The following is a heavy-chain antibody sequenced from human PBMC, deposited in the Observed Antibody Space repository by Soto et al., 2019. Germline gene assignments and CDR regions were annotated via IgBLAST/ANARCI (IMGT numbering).Heavy chain of an antibody. CDR2: ISYSGSTI. Sequence: PGGVLRLSCAASGFTFSNYEMNWVRQAPGKGLEWVSYISYSGSTIYYADSVKGRFTISRDNSKNSLYLQMNSLRAEDTAVYYCARGLRNYYDRSGFNYWGQGTLVTVSS. V-gene: IGHV3-48*03. J-gene: IGHJ4*02. D-gene: IGHD3-22*01. CDR3: ARGLRNYYDRSGFNY. CDR1: GFTFSNYE.